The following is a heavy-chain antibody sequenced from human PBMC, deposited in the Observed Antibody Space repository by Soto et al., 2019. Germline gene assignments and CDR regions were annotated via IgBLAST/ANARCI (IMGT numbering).Heavy chain of an antibody. CDR3: AREAGHLTYYFDY. CDR2: IRSSSSYI. Sequence: EVQLVESGGGLVKPGGSLRLSCAASGFTFSSYSMNWVRQAPGKGLEWGSSIRSSSSYIYYADSAKGRFTISSDNAKNSRYQQMNSLRAEDKAVYYYAREAGHLTYYFDYWGQGPLVTVSS. CDR1: GFTFSSYS. V-gene: IGHV3-21*01. J-gene: IGHJ4*02.